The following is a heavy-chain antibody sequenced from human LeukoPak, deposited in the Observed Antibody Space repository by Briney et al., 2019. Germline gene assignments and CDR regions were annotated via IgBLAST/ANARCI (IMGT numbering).Heavy chain of an antibody. CDR3: ARHGMTCSYYGTL. V-gene: IGHV5-51*01. Sequence: GESLKISCKGSGYSFTSYWIGWVRQMPGKGLEWMGIIYPGDSDTTYSPSFQGQVTISADKSISTAYPQWSSLKASDTAMYYCARHGMTCSYYGTLWGQGTMATVSS. CDR1: GYSFTSYW. J-gene: IGHJ1*01. D-gene: IGHD4-11*01. CDR2: IYPGDSDT.